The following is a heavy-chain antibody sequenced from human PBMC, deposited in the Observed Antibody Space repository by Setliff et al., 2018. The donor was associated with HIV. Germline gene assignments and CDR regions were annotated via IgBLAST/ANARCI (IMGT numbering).Heavy chain of an antibody. CDR2: IYPSDNT. V-gene: IGHV3-53*05. Sequence: GGSLRLSCAASGFTVSSNYMNWVRQAPGKGLERVSIIYPSDNTYYVAPVKGRFTISRDDSKNTLYMQMNSLKTEDTAVYYCTTWGDSFDYWGQGTLVTAPQ. CDR3: TTWGDSFDY. CDR1: GFTVSSNY. D-gene: IGHD3-16*01. J-gene: IGHJ4*02.